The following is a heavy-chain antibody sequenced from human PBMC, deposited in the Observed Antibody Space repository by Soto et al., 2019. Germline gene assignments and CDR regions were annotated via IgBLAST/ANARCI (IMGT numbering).Heavy chain of an antibody. CDR3: ARHPVDTRLYYFDS. V-gene: IGHV4-59*01. D-gene: IGHD5-18*01. Sequence: QVQLQESGPGLVKPSETLSLTCTVSGDSISSYYWSWIRQPPGKGLEWIGYFDHSGSTNYNPSLTSRVSISVDSSKNQFSLPLRSVHAADTAVYYCARHPVDTRLYYFDSWGQGTLVTVSS. CDR1: GDSISSYY. CDR2: FDHSGST. J-gene: IGHJ4*02.